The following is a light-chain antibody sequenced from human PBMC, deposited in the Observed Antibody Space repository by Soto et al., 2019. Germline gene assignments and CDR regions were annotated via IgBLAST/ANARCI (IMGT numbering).Light chain of an antibody. J-gene: IGKJ4*01. CDR2: AAS. Sequence: DIQMTQSPSSLSASVGDRVTITCRASQNIDTYLNWNQQKSGKAPHLLIYAASTLQSGVPSRFSGSGSGTDFNLTISSLQPKDFATYFCQQSYSSPFTFGGGAKVEIK. V-gene: IGKV1-39*01. CDR3: QQSYSSPFT. CDR1: QNIDTY.